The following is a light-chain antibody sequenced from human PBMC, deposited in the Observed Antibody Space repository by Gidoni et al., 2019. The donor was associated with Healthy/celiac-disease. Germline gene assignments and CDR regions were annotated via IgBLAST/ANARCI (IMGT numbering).Light chain of an antibody. CDR2: AAS. Sequence: DIQMTQSPSSLSASVGDRVTITCRASQSISRYLNWYQQKPGKAPKLLIYAASSLQSGVPSRFSGSGSGTDFTLTISSLQPEDFATYYCQQGGTFGQGTKVEIK. CDR1: QSISRY. CDR3: QQGGT. V-gene: IGKV1-39*01. J-gene: IGKJ1*01.